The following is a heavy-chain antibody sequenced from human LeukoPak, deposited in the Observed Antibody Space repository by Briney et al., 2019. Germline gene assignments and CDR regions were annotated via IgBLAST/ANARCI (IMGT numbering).Heavy chain of an antibody. CDR3: ARRSGAFDM. CDR2: IYYSGST. Sequence: SETLSLTCTVSGGSIRSYYWSWIRQPPGKGLEWMGYIYYSGSTNYNPSLKSRVTVSVDTSKNQFSLKLSSVTAADTAVYYCARRSGAFDMWGQGTMVTVSS. V-gene: IGHV4-59*01. J-gene: IGHJ3*02. CDR1: GGSIRSYY.